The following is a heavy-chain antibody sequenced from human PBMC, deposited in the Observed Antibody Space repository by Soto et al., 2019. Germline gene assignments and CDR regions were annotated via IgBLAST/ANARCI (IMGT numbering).Heavy chain of an antibody. CDR1: GGSISSYY. CDR3: ARDLHGLTYLDY. V-gene: IGHV4-59*01. D-gene: IGHD2-8*01. CDR2: IYYSGST. J-gene: IGHJ4*02. Sequence: PSETLSLTCTVSGGSISSYYWSWIRQPPGKGLEWIGYIYYSGSTNYNPSLKSRVTISVDTSKNQFSLKLSSVTAADTAVYYCARDLHGLTYLDYWGQGTLVTVSS.